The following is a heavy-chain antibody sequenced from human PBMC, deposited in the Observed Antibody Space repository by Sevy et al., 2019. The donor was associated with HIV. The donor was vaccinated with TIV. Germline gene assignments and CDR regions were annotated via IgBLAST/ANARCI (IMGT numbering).Heavy chain of an antibody. D-gene: IGHD6-6*01. CDR1: GFSFRTFG. Sequence: GGSLRLSCAASGFSFRTFGMFWVRQAPGKGLEWVALISFDVTYKYYADSVKGRFTISRDNSKNTLYLQMNSLRPEDTAVYYCAKLQGSYPQYYGMDVWGQGTTVTVSS. CDR2: ISFDVTYK. J-gene: IGHJ6*02. CDR3: AKLQGSYPQYYGMDV. V-gene: IGHV3-30*18.